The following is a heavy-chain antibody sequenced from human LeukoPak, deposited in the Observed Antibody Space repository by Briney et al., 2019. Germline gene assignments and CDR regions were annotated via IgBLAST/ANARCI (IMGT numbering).Heavy chain of an antibody. J-gene: IGHJ4*02. Sequence: GGSLRLSCAASGFTLSSYEMNWVRQAPGKGLEWVSYISSSGSTIYYADSVKGRFTISRDNAKNSLYLQMNSLRAEDTAVYYCARAQGALDYWGQGTLVTVSS. D-gene: IGHD1-26*01. CDR1: GFTLSSYE. V-gene: IGHV3-48*03. CDR2: ISSSGSTI. CDR3: ARAQGALDY.